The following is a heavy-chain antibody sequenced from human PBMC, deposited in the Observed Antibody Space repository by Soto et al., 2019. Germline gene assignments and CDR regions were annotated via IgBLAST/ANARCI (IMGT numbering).Heavy chain of an antibody. D-gene: IGHD2-2*01. J-gene: IGHJ4*02. CDR1: GFTFSSYA. V-gene: IGHV3-23*01. Sequence: PVGSLRLSCAASGFTFSSYAMSWVRQAPGKGLEWVSAISGSGGSTYYADSVKGRFTISRDNSKNTLYLQMNSLRAEDTAVYYCAKLPVVVVPAARGEDYWGQGTLVTVSS. CDR3: AKLPVVVVPAARGEDY. CDR2: ISGSGGST.